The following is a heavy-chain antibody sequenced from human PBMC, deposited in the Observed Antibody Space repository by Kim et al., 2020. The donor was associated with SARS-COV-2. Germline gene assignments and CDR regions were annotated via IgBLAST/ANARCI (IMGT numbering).Heavy chain of an antibody. J-gene: IGHJ4*02. CDR1: GFTFSDYY. Sequence: GGSLRLSCAASGFTFSDYYMSWIRQAPGKGLEWVSYISSSGSTIYYADSVKGRFTISRDNAKNSLYLQMNSLRAEDTAVYYCARGKRIQLWFAVEFDYWGQGTLVTVSS. CDR3: ARGKRIQLWFAVEFDY. CDR2: ISSSGSTI. V-gene: IGHV3-11*04. D-gene: IGHD5-18*01.